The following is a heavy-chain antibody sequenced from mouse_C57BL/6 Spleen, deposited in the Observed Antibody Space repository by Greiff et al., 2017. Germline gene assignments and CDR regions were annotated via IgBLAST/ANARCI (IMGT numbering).Heavy chain of an antibody. CDR1: GYAFTNYL. D-gene: IGHD2-1*01. V-gene: IGHV1-54*01. CDR2: INPGSGGT. Sequence: QVQLQQPGAELVRPGTSVKVSCKASGYAFTNYLIEWVKQRPGQGLEWIGVINPGSGGTNYNEKFKGKATLPADKSSSTAYMQLSSLTSEDSAVYFCARDGGNYVFDYWGKGTTLTVSS. J-gene: IGHJ2*01. CDR3: ARDGGNYVFDY.